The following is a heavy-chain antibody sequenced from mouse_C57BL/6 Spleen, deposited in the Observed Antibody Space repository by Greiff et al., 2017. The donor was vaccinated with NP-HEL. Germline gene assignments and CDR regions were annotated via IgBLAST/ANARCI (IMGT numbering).Heavy chain of an antibody. V-gene: IGHV1-75*01. CDR1: GYTFTDYY. CDR3: ARSDYGNPHWYFDV. Sequence: QVQLQQSGPELVKPGASVKISCKASGYTFTDYYINWVKQRPGQGLEWIGWIFPGSGSTYYNEKFKGKATLTVDKSSSTAYMLLSSLTSEDSAVYCCARSDYGNPHWYFDVWGTGTTVTVSS. J-gene: IGHJ1*03. D-gene: IGHD2-1*01. CDR2: IFPGSGST.